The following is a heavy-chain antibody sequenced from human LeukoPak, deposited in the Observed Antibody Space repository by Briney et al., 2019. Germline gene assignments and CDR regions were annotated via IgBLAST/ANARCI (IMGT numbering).Heavy chain of an antibody. Sequence: SETLSLTCSVSGGSITSHYWSWIRQPPGKGLEWMGYIYYSGITNYNPSLESRVTISVDTSKNQFSLKLTSVTAVDTAVYYCARDYSNYYGMDVWGQGTTVTVSS. CDR1: GGSITSHY. CDR2: IYYSGIT. D-gene: IGHD4-11*01. V-gene: IGHV4-59*11. CDR3: ARDYSNYYGMDV. J-gene: IGHJ6*02.